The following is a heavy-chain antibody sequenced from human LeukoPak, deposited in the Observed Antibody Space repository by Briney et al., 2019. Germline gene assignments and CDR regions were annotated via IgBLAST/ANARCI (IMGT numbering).Heavy chain of an antibody. J-gene: IGHJ4*02. D-gene: IGHD3-16*01. CDR1: GLIFSTYG. V-gene: IGHV3-30*02. CDR3: AKDGGQGADY. Sequence: GGSLRLSCAASGLIFSTYGMHWVRQAPGKGLEWVAFIQNDGNDKYYADSVKGRFTVSRDNSKNTLDLQMNGLRAEDTAVYYCAKDGGQGADYWGQGTLVSVSS. CDR2: IQNDGNDK.